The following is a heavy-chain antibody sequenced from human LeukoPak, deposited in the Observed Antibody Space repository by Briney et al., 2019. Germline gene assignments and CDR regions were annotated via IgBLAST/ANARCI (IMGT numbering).Heavy chain of an antibody. CDR3: ARERYTDYGDLLYYYYGMDV. CDR1: GFTFSSYA. V-gene: IGHV3-30-3*01. CDR2: ISYDGSNK. J-gene: IGHJ6*02. Sequence: GGSLRLSCAASGFTFSSYAMHWVRQAPGKGLEWVAVISYDGSNKYCADSVKGRFTISRDNSKNTLYLQMNSLRAEDTAVYYCARERYTDYGDLLYYYYGMDVWGQGTTVTVSS. D-gene: IGHD4-17*01.